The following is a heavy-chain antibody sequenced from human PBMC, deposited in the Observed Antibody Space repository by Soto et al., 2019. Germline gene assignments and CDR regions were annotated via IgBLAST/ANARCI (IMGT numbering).Heavy chain of an antibody. CDR1: GYTFTSYD. CDR3: ARGPYVDIVATHDAFDI. J-gene: IGHJ3*02. Sequence: ASVKVSCKASGYTFTSYDINWVRQATGQGLEWMGWMNPNSGNTGYARKFQGRVTMTRNTSISTAYMELSSLRSEDTAVYYCARGPYVDIVATHDAFDIWGQGTMVPVAS. V-gene: IGHV1-8*01. CDR2: MNPNSGNT. D-gene: IGHD5-12*01.